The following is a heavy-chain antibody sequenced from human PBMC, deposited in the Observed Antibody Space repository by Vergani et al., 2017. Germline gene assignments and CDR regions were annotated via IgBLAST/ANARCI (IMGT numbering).Heavy chain of an antibody. D-gene: IGHD3-10*01. Sequence: QVQLVQSGAEVKKPGSSVKVSCKASGGTFSSYAISWVRQAPGQGLECMGRIIPSFGTANYAQKFQGRVTITADESTSTAYMELSSLRSEDTAVYYCARDGSGSYYNGPTGWFDPWGQGILVTVSS. CDR2: IIPSFGTA. CDR3: ARDGSGSYYNGPTGWFDP. J-gene: IGHJ5*02. V-gene: IGHV1-69*13. CDR1: GGTFSSYA.